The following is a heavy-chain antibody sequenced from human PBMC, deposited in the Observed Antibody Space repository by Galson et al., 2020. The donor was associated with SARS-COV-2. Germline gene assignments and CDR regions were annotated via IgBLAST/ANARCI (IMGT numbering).Heavy chain of an antibody. Sequence: GESLKISCKGSGYSFTSYWIGWVRQMPGKGLEWMGIIYPGDSDTRYSPSFQGQVTISADKSISTAYLQWSSLKASDTAMYYCVRGSYDYVWGSYRTLDYWGQGTLVTVSS. CDR3: VRGSYDYVWGSYRTLDY. D-gene: IGHD3-16*02. V-gene: IGHV5-51*01. CDR1: GYSFTSYW. J-gene: IGHJ4*02. CDR2: IYPGDSDT.